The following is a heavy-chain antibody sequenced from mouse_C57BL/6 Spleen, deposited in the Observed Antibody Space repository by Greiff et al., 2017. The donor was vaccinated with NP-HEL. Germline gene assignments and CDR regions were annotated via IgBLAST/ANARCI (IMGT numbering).Heavy chain of an antibody. CDR3: AIYYGYDY. D-gene: IGHD2-2*01. Sequence: QVQLQQPGAELVRPGTSVKLSCKASGYTFTSYWMHWVKQRPGQGLEWIGVIDPSDSYTNYNQKFKGQATLTVDTSSSTAYMQLSRLTSEDSAVYYCAIYYGYDYWGQGTTLTVSS. CDR1: GYTFTSYW. CDR2: IDPSDSYT. V-gene: IGHV1-59*01. J-gene: IGHJ2*01.